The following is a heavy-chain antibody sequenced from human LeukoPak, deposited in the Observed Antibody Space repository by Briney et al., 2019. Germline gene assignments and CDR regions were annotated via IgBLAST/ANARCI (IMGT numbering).Heavy chain of an antibody. J-gene: IGHJ4*02. D-gene: IGHD3-22*01. CDR1: GFSISRGHY. V-gene: IGHV4-38-2*02. CDR3: ARDRYYYDSSGYSLFDY. CDR2: IYHSGTT. Sequence: PSETLSLTCTVSGFSISRGHYWGWIRQPPGKELEWIGSIYHSGTTFYNPSLKSRVTMSVDTSKNQFSLKLSSVTAADTAVYYCARDRYYYDSSGYSLFDYWGQGTLVTVSS.